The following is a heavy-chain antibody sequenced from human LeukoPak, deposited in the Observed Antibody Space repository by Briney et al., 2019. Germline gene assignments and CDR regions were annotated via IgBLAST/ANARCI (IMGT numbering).Heavy chain of an antibody. CDR1: GDSITSGTHY. D-gene: IGHD5-12*01. Sequence: TLSLTCTVSGDSITSGTHYWGWIRQPPGKGLEWIGYIYYSGSTYYNPSLKSRVTISVDTSKNQFSLKLSSVTAADTAVYYCARSGYSGYDTIDCWGQGTLVTVSS. CDR2: IYYSGST. V-gene: IGHV4-30-4*08. J-gene: IGHJ4*02. CDR3: ARSGYSGYDTIDC.